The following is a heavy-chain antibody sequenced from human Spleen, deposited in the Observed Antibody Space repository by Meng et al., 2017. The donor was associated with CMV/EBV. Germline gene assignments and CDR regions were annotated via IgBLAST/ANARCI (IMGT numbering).Heavy chain of an antibody. CDR2: ISSDGTTT. J-gene: IGHJ3*01. Sequence: GESLKISCAASGFMLNEYEMNWVRQAPGKGLEWVSHISSDGTTTYYADSVKGRFTLSRDNAKNSLYLQMNSLRAEDTAVYYCARPVSGDFGAFDVWGQGTMVTVSS. CDR1: GFMLNEYE. V-gene: IGHV3-48*03. D-gene: IGHD7-27*01. CDR3: ARPVSGDFGAFDV.